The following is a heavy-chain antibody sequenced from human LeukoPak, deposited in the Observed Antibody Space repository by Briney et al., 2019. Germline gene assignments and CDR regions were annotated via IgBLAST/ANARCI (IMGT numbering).Heavy chain of an antibody. V-gene: IGHV3-64D*06. CDR3: VKGVSSNWLNAFDI. D-gene: IGHD6-13*01. CDR2: ISTNGGST. CDR1: GFTFSRHT. Sequence: PGGSLRLSCSASGFTFSRHTMHWVRQAPGKGLEYVSAISTNGGSTYYADSVKGRFTISRDNSKNTLYFQMSSLRAEDTAVYYCVKGVSSNWLNAFDIWGQGTTVTVSS. J-gene: IGHJ3*02.